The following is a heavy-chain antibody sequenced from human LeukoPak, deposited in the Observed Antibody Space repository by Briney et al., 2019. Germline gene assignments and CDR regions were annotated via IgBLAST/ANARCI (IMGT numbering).Heavy chain of an antibody. CDR1: GYTFTGYY. CDR3: ARDRVFGVVIPRPNWFDP. D-gene: IGHD3-3*01. J-gene: IGHJ5*02. V-gene: IGHV1-18*04. CDR2: ISAYNGNT. Sequence: ASVKVSCKASGYTFTGYYMHWVRQAPGQGLEWMGWISAYNGNTNYAQKLQGRVTMTTDTSTSTAYMELRSLRSDDTAVYYCARDRVFGVVIPRPNWFDPWGQGTLVTVSS.